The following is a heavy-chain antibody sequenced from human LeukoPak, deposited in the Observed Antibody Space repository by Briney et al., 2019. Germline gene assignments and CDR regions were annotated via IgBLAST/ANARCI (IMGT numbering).Heavy chain of an antibody. CDR3: ARSTKVPYSSGLDY. Sequence: GGSLRLSCAASGFTFSSYAMSWVRQAPGKGLEWVSAISGSGGSTYYADSVKGRFTISRDNSKNTLYLQMNSLRAEDTAVYYCARSTKVPYSSGLDYWGQGTLVTVSS. D-gene: IGHD6-19*01. CDR1: GFTFSSYA. CDR2: ISGSGGST. J-gene: IGHJ4*02. V-gene: IGHV3-23*01.